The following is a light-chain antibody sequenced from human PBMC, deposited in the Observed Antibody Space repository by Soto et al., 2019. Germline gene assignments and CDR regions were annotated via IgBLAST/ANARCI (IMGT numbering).Light chain of an antibody. Sequence: DIQMTQSPSTLSASVGDRVTITCRASQSISTWLAWYQQKPGKAPNLLIYKASSLEGGVPSRFGGSGSGTLFNITISSLHPDDFATYYCQQYNTYPLTFGGGTTVDIK. CDR1: QSISTW. CDR3: QQYNTYPLT. V-gene: IGKV1-5*03. J-gene: IGKJ4*01. CDR2: KAS.